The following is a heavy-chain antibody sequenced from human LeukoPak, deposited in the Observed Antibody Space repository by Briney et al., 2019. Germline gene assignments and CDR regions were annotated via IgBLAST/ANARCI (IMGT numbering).Heavy chain of an antibody. D-gene: IGHD5-12*01. CDR2: ISYDGSNK. CDR1: GFTFSSYG. V-gene: IGHV3-30*03. J-gene: IGHJ4*02. CDR3: ATHPFIGGYFSEAY. Sequence: PGGSLRLSCAASGFTFSSYGMHWVRQAPGKGLEWVAVISYDGSNKYYADSVKGRFTISRDNSKNTLYLQMNSLRAEDTAVYYCATHPFIGGYFSEAYWGQGTLVTVSS.